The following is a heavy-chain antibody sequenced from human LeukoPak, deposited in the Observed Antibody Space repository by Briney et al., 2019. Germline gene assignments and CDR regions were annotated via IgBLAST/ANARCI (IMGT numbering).Heavy chain of an antibody. V-gene: IGHV4-34*01. CDR2: MNHSGST. CDR3: ARRLTYYYGSGSYYKYYYYMDV. J-gene: IGHJ6*03. D-gene: IGHD3-10*01. Sequence: SETLSLPCAVYGGSFSGYYWSWLRQPPRKGREWVGEMNHSGSTNYNPSLKSRVTISVDTSKNQFSLKLSSVTAADTAVYYCARRLTYYYGSGSYYKYYYYMDVWGKGTTVTISS. CDR1: GGSFSGYY.